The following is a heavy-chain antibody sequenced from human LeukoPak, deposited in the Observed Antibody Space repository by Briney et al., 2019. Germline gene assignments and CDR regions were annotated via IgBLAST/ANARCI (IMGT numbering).Heavy chain of an antibody. CDR3: ATPDEGHTMIVAGLDY. D-gene: IGHD3-22*01. V-gene: IGHV3-30-3*01. Sequence: PGGSLRLSCAASGFTFSSYAMHWVRQAPGKGLEWVAVISYDGSNKYYADSVKGRFTISRDNSKNTLYLLMNSLRAEDTAVYYCATPDEGHTMIVAGLDYWGQGTLVTVSS. J-gene: IGHJ4*02. CDR1: GFTFSSYA. CDR2: ISYDGSNK.